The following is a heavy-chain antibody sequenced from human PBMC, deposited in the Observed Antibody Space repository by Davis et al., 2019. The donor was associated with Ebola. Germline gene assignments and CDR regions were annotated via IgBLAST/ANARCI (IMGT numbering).Heavy chain of an antibody. V-gene: IGHV4-31*03. J-gene: IGHJ6*01. Sequence: PSETLSLTCTVSGGSISRGGSYWSWVRQVPGKGLEWIGYIYYTGSTYYKPSLKSRVTISLDTSKNQFSLNLSSVTAADTAVYYCARDLSLHQGPIGLPPGTLLQEHLWG. CDR2: IYYTGST. CDR1: GGSISRGGSY. CDR3: ARDLSLHQGPIGLPPGTLLQEHL.